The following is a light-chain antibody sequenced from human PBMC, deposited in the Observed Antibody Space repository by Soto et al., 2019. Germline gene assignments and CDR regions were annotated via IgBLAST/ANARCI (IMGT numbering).Light chain of an antibody. CDR1: SSNTGSNY. CDR2: TNN. Sequence: QSVLTQPPSASGTPGQRVTISCSGSSSNTGSNYVYWYQQLPGTAPKLLIDTNNQRPSGVPDRFSGSKSGTSASLAICGLRSEDEANYYCAAWDDSLSGRVFGGGTKLTVL. V-gene: IGLV1-47*01. J-gene: IGLJ2*01. CDR3: AAWDDSLSGRV.